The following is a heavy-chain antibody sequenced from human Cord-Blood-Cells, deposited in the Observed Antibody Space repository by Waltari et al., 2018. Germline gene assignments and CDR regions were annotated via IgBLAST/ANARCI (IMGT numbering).Heavy chain of an antibody. CDR1: GGPFTSYA. CDR2: FITILGTA. V-gene: IGHV1-69*01. J-gene: IGHJ4*02. Sequence: QAQLVQSGAEVKKPGSSVKVSCKASGGPFTSYAISGVRQAPGQGLEWMGGFITILGTAKYAQKFKGRVKITADESSSTAYMELSSLRSEDTAVYYCARESRPGKFDYWGQGTLVTVSS. D-gene: IGHD1-1*01. CDR3: ARESRPGKFDY.